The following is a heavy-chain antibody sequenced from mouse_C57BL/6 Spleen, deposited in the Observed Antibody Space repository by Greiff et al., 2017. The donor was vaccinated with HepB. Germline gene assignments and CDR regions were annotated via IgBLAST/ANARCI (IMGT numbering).Heavy chain of an antibody. CDR2: INPYNGDT. CDR3: ARGDYYGSSPYYYAMDY. Sequence: VQLKQSGPELVKPGDSVKISCKASGYSFTGYFMNWVMQSHGKSLEWIGRINPYNGDTFYNQKFKGKATLTVDKSSSTAHMELRSLTSEDSAVYYCARGDYYGSSPYYYAMDYWGQGTSVTVSS. J-gene: IGHJ4*01. D-gene: IGHD1-1*01. V-gene: IGHV1-20*01. CDR1: GYSFTGYF.